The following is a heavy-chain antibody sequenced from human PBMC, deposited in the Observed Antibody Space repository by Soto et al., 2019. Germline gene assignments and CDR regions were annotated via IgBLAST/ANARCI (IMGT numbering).Heavy chain of an antibody. CDR2: ISGSGGRT. J-gene: IGHJ4*02. CDR3: AKLGGSGTYFHFDY. D-gene: IGHD3-10*01. Sequence: GGSLRLSCEASGFPFINFAMNWVRQSPGKGLEWVSSISGSGGRTWYADSVRGRFTISRDNSQNTLYLQMNSLRGEDTAVYYCAKLGGSGTYFHFDYWGQGALVTVSS. CDR1: GFPFINFA. V-gene: IGHV3-23*01.